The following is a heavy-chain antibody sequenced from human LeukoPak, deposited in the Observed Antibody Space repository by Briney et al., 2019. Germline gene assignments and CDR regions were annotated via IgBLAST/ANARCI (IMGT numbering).Heavy chain of an antibody. CDR2: ISSSSSYI. D-gene: IGHD3-22*01. CDR1: GFTFSSYS. Sequence: GGSLRLSCAASGFTFSSYSMNWVRQAPGKGLEWVSSISSSSSYIYYADSVKGRFTISRDNAKNSLYLQMNSLRAEDTAVYYCARFMNYYDSSGYAFDIWGQGTMVTVSS. V-gene: IGHV3-21*01. CDR3: ARFMNYYDSSGYAFDI. J-gene: IGHJ3*02.